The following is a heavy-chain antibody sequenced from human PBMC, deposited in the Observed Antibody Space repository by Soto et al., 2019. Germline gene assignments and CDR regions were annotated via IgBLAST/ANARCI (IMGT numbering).Heavy chain of an antibody. V-gene: IGHV1-69*05. CDR2: IIPIFGTA. D-gene: IGHD6-13*01. J-gene: IGHJ4*02. Sequence: SVKVSCKASGGTFSSYAISWVRQAPGQGLEWMGGIIPIFGTANYAQKFQGRVTVTRDTSTSTVYLELSSLRSDDTAVYYCARDLAAAAYWGQGTLVTVSS. CDR3: ARDLAAAAY. CDR1: GGTFSSYA.